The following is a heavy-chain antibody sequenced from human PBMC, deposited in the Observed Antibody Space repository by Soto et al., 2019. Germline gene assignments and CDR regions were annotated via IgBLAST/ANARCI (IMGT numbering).Heavy chain of an antibody. CDR3: AREVRYYNDHNVYGMHV. Sequence: PGGSLRLSCAASGFTFSTYAMNWVRQAPGQGLEWVSISGINTFYADSVKDRFTISRDNSKNTMYLQMNSLRAEDTAVYYCAREVRYYNDHNVYGMHVCGQWTTVNVS. V-gene: IGHV3-23*01. CDR2: SGINT. D-gene: IGHD3-22*01. CDR1: GFTFSTYA. J-gene: IGHJ6*02.